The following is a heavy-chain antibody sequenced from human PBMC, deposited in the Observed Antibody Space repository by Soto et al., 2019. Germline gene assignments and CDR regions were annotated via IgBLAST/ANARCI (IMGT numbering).Heavy chain of an antibody. CDR3: ARGSPSITIFGVVILPPARDTYYYMDV. V-gene: IGHV3-66*01. CDR1: GFTVSSNY. CDR2: IYSGGST. J-gene: IGHJ6*03. D-gene: IGHD3-3*01. Sequence: EVQLVESGGGLVQPGGSLRLSCAASGFTVSSNYMSWVRQAPGKGLEWVSVIYSGGSTYYADSVKGRFTISRDNSKNTLYLQMNSLRAEDTAVYYCARGSPSITIFGVVILPPARDTYYYMDVWGKGTTVTVSS.